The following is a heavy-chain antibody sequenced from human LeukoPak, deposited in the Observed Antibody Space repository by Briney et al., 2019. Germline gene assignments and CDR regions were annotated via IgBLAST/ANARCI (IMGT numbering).Heavy chain of an antibody. D-gene: IGHD3-10*01. V-gene: IGHV3-30*03. Sequence: PGRSLRLSCAASGFTFSSYDMHLVRQAPGKGLEWVAVISYDGSNKYYADSVKGRFTISRDNSKNTLYLQMNSLRAEDTAVYYCARDRKVRGRHYNWFDPWGQGTLVTVSS. CDR3: ARDRKVRGRHYNWFDP. CDR1: GFTFSSYD. J-gene: IGHJ5*02. CDR2: ISYDGSNK.